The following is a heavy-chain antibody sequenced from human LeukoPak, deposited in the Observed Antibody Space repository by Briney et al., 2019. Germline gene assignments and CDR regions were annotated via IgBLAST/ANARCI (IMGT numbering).Heavy chain of an antibody. CDR3: ARDSGFGGYGK. Sequence: PSETLSLTCTLSGGSISSHYWTWIRQPPGKGLEWIGYIFYSGSTNYNPSLKSRVTISVDTSKNQFSLKLSSVTAADTAVYYCARDSGFGGYGKWGQGTLVTVSS. D-gene: IGHD5-12*01. CDR1: GGSISSHY. V-gene: IGHV4-59*11. CDR2: IFYSGST. J-gene: IGHJ4*02.